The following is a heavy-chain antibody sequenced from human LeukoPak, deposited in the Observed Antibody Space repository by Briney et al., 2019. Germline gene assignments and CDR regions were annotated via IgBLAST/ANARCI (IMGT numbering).Heavy chain of an antibody. CDR2: VRYDGNNP. Sequence: PRGSLRLSCAASGFTFGSYGMHWVRQAPGKGLDWVAFVRYDGNNPYYSASVKGRFTISRDNSKNTVLLQMNNLRLEDAAVYYCARGSRYGDYPYYCDFWGQGTLVTVSS. V-gene: IGHV3-30*02. CDR1: GFTFGSYG. CDR3: ARGSRYGDYPYYCDF. D-gene: IGHD4-17*01. J-gene: IGHJ4*02.